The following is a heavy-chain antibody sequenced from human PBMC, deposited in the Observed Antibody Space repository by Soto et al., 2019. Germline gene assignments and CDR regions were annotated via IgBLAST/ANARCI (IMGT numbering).Heavy chain of an antibody. D-gene: IGHD5-12*01. CDR3: ARLSKGYSGYAAPENYYYYYYMDV. V-gene: IGHV4-39*07. CDR1: GGSISSSSYY. CDR2: IYYSRST. Sequence: SETLSLTCTVSGGSISSSSYYWAWIRQTPGKGLEWIATIYYSRSTNYSASLKSRVTISVDTSKNQFSLKLSSVTAADTAVYYCARLSKGYSGYAAPENYYYYYYMDVWGKGTTVTVSS. J-gene: IGHJ6*03.